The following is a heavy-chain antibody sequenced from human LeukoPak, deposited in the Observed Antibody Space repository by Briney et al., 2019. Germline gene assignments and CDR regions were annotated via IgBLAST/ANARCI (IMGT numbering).Heavy chain of an antibody. V-gene: IGHV4-4*07. CDR3: ARGGYTGYDSPYVFDY. Sequence: PSETLSLTCTVSGGSISSYYWSWIRQPAGKGLEWIGRIYTSGSTNYNPSLKSRVTISVDKSKNQFSLKLSSVTAADTAVYYCARGGYTGYDSPYVFDYWGQGTLVTVSS. J-gene: IGHJ4*02. CDR1: GGSISSYY. CDR2: IYTSGST. D-gene: IGHD5-12*01.